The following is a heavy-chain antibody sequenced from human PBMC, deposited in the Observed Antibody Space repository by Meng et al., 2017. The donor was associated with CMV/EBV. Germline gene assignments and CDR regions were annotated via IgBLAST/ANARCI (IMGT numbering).Heavy chain of an antibody. CDR3: AKTREGSSGYSDY. V-gene: IGHV3-30*02. J-gene: IGHJ4*02. D-gene: IGHD3-22*01. CDR2: IRYDGSNK. CDR1: GFTFSSYG. Sequence: GESLRLSCAASGFTFSSYGMHWVRQAPGKGLEWVAFIRYDGSNKYYADSVKGRFTISRDNSKNTLYLQMNSLRAEDTAVYYCAKTREGSSGYSDYWGQGTLVTVSS.